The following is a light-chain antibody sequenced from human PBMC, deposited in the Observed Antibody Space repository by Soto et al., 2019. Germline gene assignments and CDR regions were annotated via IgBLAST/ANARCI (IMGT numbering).Light chain of an antibody. J-gene: IGKJ5*01. CDR2: GAS. CDR3: QQYGSSLPIT. CDR1: QSVSSSY. V-gene: IGKV3-20*01. Sequence: ESVLMQSPGTLSLSPGERATLSCRASQSVSSSYLAWYQQKPGQAPRLLIYGASSRATGIPDRFSGSGSGTDFTLTISRLEPEDFAVYYCQQYGSSLPITFGQGTRLEIK.